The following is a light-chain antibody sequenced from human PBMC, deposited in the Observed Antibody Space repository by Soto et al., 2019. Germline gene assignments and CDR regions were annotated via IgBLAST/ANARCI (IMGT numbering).Light chain of an antibody. V-gene: IGKV1-9*01. CDR3: QQVRSYPIT. CDR1: QGLAGY. CDR2: TTS. Sequence: DLQLTQSPSFLSASVGDRVTITCRASQGLAGYLAWYQQKPGKAPNLLIYTTSTLQSGVPSRFSGSGSGTEFTLTIISLQPEDFATYYCQQVRSYPITFGQGTRLEIK. J-gene: IGKJ5*01.